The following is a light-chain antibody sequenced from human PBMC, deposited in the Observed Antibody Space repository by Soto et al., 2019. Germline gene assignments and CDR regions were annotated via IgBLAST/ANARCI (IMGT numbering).Light chain of an antibody. CDR2: EVS. Sequence: QSALTQPASVSGSPGQSFTISCTGTSSDVGGYNFVSWYQHHPGKAPKLIIYEVSNRPSGVSNRFSGSKSGNTASLTISGLQAEDEADYYCSSYTTSSTLYVFGTGTKLTV. V-gene: IGLV2-14*01. J-gene: IGLJ1*01. CDR1: SSDVGGYNF. CDR3: SSYTTSSTLYV.